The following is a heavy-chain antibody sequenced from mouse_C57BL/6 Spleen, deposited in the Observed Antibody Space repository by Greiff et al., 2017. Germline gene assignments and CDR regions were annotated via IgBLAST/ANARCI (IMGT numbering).Heavy chain of an antibody. Sequence: EVKLVESGGGLVKPGGSLKLSCAASGFTFSSYAMSWVRQTPEKRLEWVATISDGGSYTYYPDNVKGRFTISRDNAKNNLYLQMSHLKSEDTAMYYCAREGGYLYYAMDYWGQGTSVTVSS. J-gene: IGHJ4*01. CDR2: ISDGGSYT. CDR1: GFTFSSYA. D-gene: IGHD2-2*01. CDR3: AREGGYLYYAMDY. V-gene: IGHV5-4*01.